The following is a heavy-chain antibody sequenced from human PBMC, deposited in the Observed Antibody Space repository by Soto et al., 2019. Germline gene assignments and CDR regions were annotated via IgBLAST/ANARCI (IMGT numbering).Heavy chain of an antibody. CDR2: ITSDGSNK. CDR1: GFSFSTYG. Sequence: QVQLVESGGGVVQPGRSLRLSCAASGFSFSTYGMHWXXXXXXXXXXXLTVITSDGSNKYYSVSVKGRFTVSRANPKXXXXXXXXXXXXXXXXXXXXXXXXXXXXXXXXFEYWGQGTLVTVSS. J-gene: IGHJ4*02. V-gene: IGHV3-30*03. CDR3: XXXXXXXXXXXXFEY.